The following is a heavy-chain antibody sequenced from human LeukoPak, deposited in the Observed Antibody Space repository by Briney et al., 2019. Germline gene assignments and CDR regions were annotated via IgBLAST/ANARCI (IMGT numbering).Heavy chain of an antibody. Sequence: PGGSLRLSCSASGFPFSTYPMHWVRQAPGRGLEYVSSISSDGDSTYYADSVKGRFTISRDNSKNTLYLQTSSLRAEDTAVYYCVKRTTDYYYYDHWGRGTLVTVSS. V-gene: IGHV3-64D*06. CDR3: VKRTTDYYYYDH. CDR1: GFPFSTYP. J-gene: IGHJ4*02. CDR2: ISSDGDST. D-gene: IGHD3-9*01.